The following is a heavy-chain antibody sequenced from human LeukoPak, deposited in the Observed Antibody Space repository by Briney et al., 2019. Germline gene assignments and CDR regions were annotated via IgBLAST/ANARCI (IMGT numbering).Heavy chain of an antibody. CDR2: FDPEQGKT. V-gene: IGHV1-24*01. CDR3: AGRPWSDHVEPTPLEDWFDP. CDR1: GYTLTGLS. J-gene: IGHJ5*02. Sequence: ASVKVSCKVSGYTLTGLSMHWVRQTPGKGLEWMGGFDPEQGKTIYAQKFQGRVSMTEDTSTDTAYMELSRLKSEDAAVYYCAGRPWSDHVEPTPLEDWFDPWGQGTLVIVSS. D-gene: IGHD1-1*01.